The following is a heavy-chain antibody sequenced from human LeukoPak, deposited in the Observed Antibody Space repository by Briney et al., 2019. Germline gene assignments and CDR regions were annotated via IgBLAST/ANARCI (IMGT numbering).Heavy chain of an antibody. V-gene: IGHV4-59*08. J-gene: IGHJ4*02. CDR2: IYYSGST. CDR3: ARLGCSGGSCYRY. Sequence: SETLSLTCTVSGGSISSYYWSWIRQPPGKGLEWIGYIYYSGSTNYNPSLKSRVTISVDTSKNQFSLKLSSVTAADTAVYYCARLGCSGGSCYRYWGQGTLVTVSS. D-gene: IGHD2-15*01. CDR1: GGSISSYY.